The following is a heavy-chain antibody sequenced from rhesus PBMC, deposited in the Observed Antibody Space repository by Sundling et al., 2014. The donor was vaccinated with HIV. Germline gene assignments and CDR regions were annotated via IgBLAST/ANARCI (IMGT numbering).Heavy chain of an antibody. D-gene: IGHD5-24*01. V-gene: IGHV4-169*01. CDR1: GASISSNY. J-gene: IGHJ6*01. CDR2: IYGSGSGT. Sequence: QVQLQESGPGLVKPSETLPLTCAVSGASISSNYWSWIRQAPGKGLEWIGDIYGSGSGTNYNPSLKSRVTLSVDTSKNQFSLKLSSVTAADTAVYYCVINGYGYFGFDSWGQGVVVIVSS. CDR3: VINGYGYFGFDS.